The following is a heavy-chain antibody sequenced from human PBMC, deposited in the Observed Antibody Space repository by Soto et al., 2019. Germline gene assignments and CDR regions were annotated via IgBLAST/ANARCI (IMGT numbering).Heavy chain of an antibody. Sequence: QMQLVQSGPEVKKPGTSVKVSCKTSGFTFSSSAVHWVRQARGHRLQWIGWIDVGMANANYAHMLQERVTISREMSTSTAYMELSSLRPEDTAVYYWATDVGGYIYAFARHWGPGTLVTVSS. CDR1: GFTFSSSA. CDR2: IDVGMANA. V-gene: IGHV1-58*01. J-gene: IGHJ4*02. CDR3: ATDVGGYIYAFARH. D-gene: IGHD1-26*01.